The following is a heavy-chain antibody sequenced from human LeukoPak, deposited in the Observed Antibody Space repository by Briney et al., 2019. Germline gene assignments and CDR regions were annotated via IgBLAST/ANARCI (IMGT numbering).Heavy chain of an antibody. CDR3: ARQASDFWSGLMGFDP. J-gene: IGHJ5*02. V-gene: IGHV4-39*01. CDR1: GGSISSSGYY. D-gene: IGHD3-3*01. CDR2: IYYSRST. Sequence: PSETLSLTCTVSGGSISSSGYYWGWIRQPPGKGLEWIGTIYYSRSTYYNPSLKSRVTISVDTSKNQFSLKLSFVTAADTAVYYCARQASDFWSGLMGFDPWGQGTLVTVSS.